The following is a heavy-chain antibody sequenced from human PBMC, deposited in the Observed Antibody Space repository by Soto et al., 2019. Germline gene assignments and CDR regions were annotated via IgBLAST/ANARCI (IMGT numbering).Heavy chain of an antibody. V-gene: IGHV1-46*01. Sequence: VQLVQSGAEVRSPGASVKISCKASGYPFTSFFIRWVSQAPGQGLEWVGVINPRGGSANYAQKFQGRLTLTRDTSSTTVYLDLSSLKSEDTALYFCVRAPYSFDIWGQGTLVTVSS. J-gene: IGHJ4*02. CDR3: VRAPYSFDI. CDR2: INPRGGSA. CDR1: GYPFTSFF.